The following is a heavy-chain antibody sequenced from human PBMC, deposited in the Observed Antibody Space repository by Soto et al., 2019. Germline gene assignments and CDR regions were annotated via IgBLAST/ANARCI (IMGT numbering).Heavy chain of an antibody. Sequence: GGSLRLSCAASGFTFSSYAMSWVRQAPGKGLEWVSAISGSGGSTYYADSVKGRFTISRDNSKNTLYLQMNSLRAEDTAVYYCAKDLSGDFWSGYKRFDPWGQGTLVTVSS. J-gene: IGHJ5*02. CDR3: AKDLSGDFWSGYKRFDP. CDR1: GFTFSSYA. CDR2: ISGSGGST. D-gene: IGHD3-3*01. V-gene: IGHV3-23*01.